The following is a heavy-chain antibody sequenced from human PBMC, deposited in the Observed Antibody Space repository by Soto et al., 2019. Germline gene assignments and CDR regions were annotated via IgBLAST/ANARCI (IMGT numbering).Heavy chain of an antibody. V-gene: IGHV4-34*01. D-gene: IGHD6-19*01. CDR3: ARGRIAVAGTGGWRHSNWFDP. CDR1: GGSFSGYY. J-gene: IGHJ5*02. CDR2: INHSGST. Sequence: SETLSLTCAVYGGSFSGYYWTWIRQPPGTGLEWIGEINHSGSTNYNPSLKSRVTISVDTSKNQFSLKLSSVTAADTAVYYCARGRIAVAGTGGWRHSNWFDPWGHGTLVTVS.